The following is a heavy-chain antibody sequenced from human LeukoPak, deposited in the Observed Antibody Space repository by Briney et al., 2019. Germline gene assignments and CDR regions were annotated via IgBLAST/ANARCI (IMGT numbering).Heavy chain of an antibody. J-gene: IGHJ6*02. CDR1: GGSFRGYY. CDR3: ARDLWGYDILTGYLSYYYYGMDV. V-gene: IGHV4-34*01. D-gene: IGHD3-9*01. CDR2: IHHSGST. Sequence: PSETLSLTCAVYGGSFRGYYWSWIRQPPGKGLEWIGEIHHSGSTNYNPSLKSRVTISVDTSKNQFSLKLSSVTAADTAVYYCARDLWGYDILTGYLSYYYYGMDVWGQGTTVTVSS.